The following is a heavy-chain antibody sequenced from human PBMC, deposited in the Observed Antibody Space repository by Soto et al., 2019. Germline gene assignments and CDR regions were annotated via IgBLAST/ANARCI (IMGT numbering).Heavy chain of an antibody. Sequence: EVQLVESGGGLVQPGGSLRLSCAASGFTFSSYEMNWVRQAPGKGLEWVSYISSSGSTIYYADSVKGRFTISRDNAKNSLYLQMNSLRAEDTAVYYCARESPPIAVAGDYYYYYGMDVWGQGTTVTVSS. D-gene: IGHD6-19*01. CDR3: ARESPPIAVAGDYYYYYGMDV. J-gene: IGHJ6*02. CDR2: ISSSGSTI. V-gene: IGHV3-48*03. CDR1: GFTFSSYE.